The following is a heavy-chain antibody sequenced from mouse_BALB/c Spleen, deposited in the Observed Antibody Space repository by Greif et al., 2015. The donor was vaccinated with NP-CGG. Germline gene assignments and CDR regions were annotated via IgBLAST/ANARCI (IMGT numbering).Heavy chain of an antibody. CDR2: INPYNDGT. Sequence: VQLKESGPELVKPGASVKMSCKASGYTFTSYVMHWVKQKPGQGLEWIGYINPYNDGTKYNEKFKGKATLTSDKSSSTAYMELSSLTSEDSAVYYCASGGWYFDVWGAGTTVTVSS. CDR3: ASGGWYFDV. CDR1: GYTFTSYV. J-gene: IGHJ1*01. V-gene: IGHV1-14*01.